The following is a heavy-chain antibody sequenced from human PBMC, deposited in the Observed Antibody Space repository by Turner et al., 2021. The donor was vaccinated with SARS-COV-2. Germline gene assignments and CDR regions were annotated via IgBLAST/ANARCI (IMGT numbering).Heavy chain of an antibody. J-gene: IGHJ1*01. CDR2: IYYSGST. CDR3: SGDYGDNSNYFHH. V-gene: IGHV4-59*01. Sequence: QVQLPASGPGLVLPPETMCLTCPVSGRSISSYYWSWIRQPPGKGLEWMGYIYYSGSTNYYPSLKKRVTIAVDTSKNQFSLKLSCVTAADTAVYYCSGDYGDNSNYFHHWGQGTLVTVSS. CDR1: GRSISSYY. D-gene: IGHD4-17*01.